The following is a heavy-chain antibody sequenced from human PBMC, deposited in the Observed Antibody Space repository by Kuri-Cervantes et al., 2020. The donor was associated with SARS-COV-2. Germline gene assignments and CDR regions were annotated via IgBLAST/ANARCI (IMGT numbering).Heavy chain of an antibody. Sequence: SETLSLTCTVSGGSISSYYWSWIRQPPGKGLEWIGYIYYSGSTNYNPSLKSRVTISVDTSKNQFSLKLSSVTAADTAVYYCARVYYDSSGYYGLTFDYWGQGTLVTVSS. J-gene: IGHJ4*02. CDR2: IYYSGST. CDR1: GGSISSYY. CDR3: ARVYYDSSGYYGLTFDY. V-gene: IGHV4-59*01. D-gene: IGHD3-22*01.